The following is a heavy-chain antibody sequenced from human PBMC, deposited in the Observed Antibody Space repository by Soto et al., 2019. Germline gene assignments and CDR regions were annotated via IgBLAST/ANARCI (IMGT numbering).Heavy chain of an antibody. D-gene: IGHD3-3*01. V-gene: IGHV1-2*04. J-gene: IGHJ4*01. Sequence: ASVKVSCKASGYSFTDYFMHWVRQAPGQGLEWMGWINPNSGGTDYSHKFQGWVTMTRDTSINTAYMELNRLKSGDTAVYYCARNSGMEWFSPKYFDYWG. CDR1: GYSFTDYF. CDR3: ARNSGMEWFSPKYFDY. CDR2: INPNSGGT.